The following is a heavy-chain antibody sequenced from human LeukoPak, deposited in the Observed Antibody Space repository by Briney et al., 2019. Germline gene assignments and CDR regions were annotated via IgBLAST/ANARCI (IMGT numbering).Heavy chain of an antibody. CDR1: GFTFSSYG. Sequence: GSLRLSCAASGFTFSSYGMHWVRQAPGKGLEWVAVISYDGSNKYYADSVKGRFTISRDNSKNTLYLQMNSLRAEDTAVYYCAKDRRPRLVGATALDYWGQGTLVTVSS. D-gene: IGHD1-26*01. V-gene: IGHV3-30*18. CDR3: AKDRRPRLVGATALDY. CDR2: ISYDGSNK. J-gene: IGHJ4*02.